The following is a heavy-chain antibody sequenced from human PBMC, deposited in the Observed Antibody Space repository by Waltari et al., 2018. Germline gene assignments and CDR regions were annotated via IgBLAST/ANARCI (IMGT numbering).Heavy chain of an antibody. J-gene: IGHJ5*02. CDR1: GFTFSNAW. D-gene: IGHD6-19*01. CDR3: TTESLVVAGLLNWFDP. Sequence: EVQLVESGGGLVKPGGSLRLSCAASGFTFSNAWMRWVSQAQGKGLEWVGRIKSKTDGGKTDYAAPVKGRFTISRDDSKNTLYLQMNSLKTEDTAVYYCTTESLVVAGLLNWFDPWGQGTLVTVSS. V-gene: IGHV3-15*01. CDR2: IKSKTDGGKT.